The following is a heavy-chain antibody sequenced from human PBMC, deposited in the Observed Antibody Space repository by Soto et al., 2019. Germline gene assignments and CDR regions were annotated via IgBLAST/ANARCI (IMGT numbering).Heavy chain of an antibody. CDR3: ARVTYSGDDFGL. CDR2: IHSRGRP. V-gene: IGHV4-30-4*01. D-gene: IGHD5-12*01. Sequence: PSETLSLTCSVSGASVEGGSYYWSWVRQPPGKGLEWIGYIHSRGRPFYNPSLTSRGTLSADTSKNPLSLQFASVPAADTAVSYCARVTYSGDDFGLWVQGTRDTVTT. J-gene: IGHJ5*02. CDR1: GASVEGGSYY.